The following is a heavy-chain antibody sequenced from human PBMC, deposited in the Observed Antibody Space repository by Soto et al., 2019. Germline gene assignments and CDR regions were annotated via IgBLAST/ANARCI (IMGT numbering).Heavy chain of an antibody. CDR3: ARDEAVTTFYYYYGMDV. CDR2: ISSSSSYI. V-gene: IGHV3-21*01. CDR1: GFTFSSYS. D-gene: IGHD4-4*01. Sequence: EVQLVESGGGLVKPGGSLRLSCAASGFTFSSYSMNWVRQAPGKGLEWVSSISSSSSYIYYADSVKGRFTISRDNAKNSLYLQMNSLRAEDTAVYYCARDEAVTTFYYYYGMDVWGQGNTVTVSS. J-gene: IGHJ6*02.